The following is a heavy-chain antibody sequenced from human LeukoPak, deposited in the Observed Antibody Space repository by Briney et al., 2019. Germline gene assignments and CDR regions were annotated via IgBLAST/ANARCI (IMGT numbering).Heavy chain of an antibody. V-gene: IGHV3-74*01. J-gene: IGHJ3*02. CDR3: AGYASSGRRDAFDI. D-gene: IGHD3-22*01. CDR2: IKTDGSTT. CDR1: GFTFSSYW. Sequence: GGSLRLSCAASGFTFSSYWMHWVRQTPGKGLVSVSRIKTDGSTTSYADSVKGRFTISRDNAKNTLYLQMNSLRAEDTAVYYCAGYASSGRRDAFDIRGQGTMVTVSS.